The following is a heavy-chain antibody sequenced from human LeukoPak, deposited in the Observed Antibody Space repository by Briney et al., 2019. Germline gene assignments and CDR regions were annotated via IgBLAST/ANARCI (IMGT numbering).Heavy chain of an antibody. V-gene: IGHV4-59*01. J-gene: IGHJ5*02. CDR3: AREDSSSPGNWFDP. Sequence: SETLSLTCTVSGGSISSYYWSWIRQPPGKGLEWIGYIYYSGSTNYNPSLKSRVTVSVDTSKNQFSLKLSSVTAADTAVYYCAREDSSSPGNWFDPWGQGTLVTVSS. CDR2: IYYSGST. CDR1: GGSISSYY. D-gene: IGHD6-6*01.